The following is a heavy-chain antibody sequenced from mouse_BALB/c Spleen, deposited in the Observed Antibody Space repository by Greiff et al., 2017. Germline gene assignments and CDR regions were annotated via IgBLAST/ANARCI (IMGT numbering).Heavy chain of an antibody. D-gene: IGHD2-3*01. CDR1: GYTFSSYW. V-gene: IGHV1-9*01. Sequence: VKVVESGAELMKPGASVKISCKATGYTFSSYWIEWVKQRPGHGLEWIGEILPGSGSTNYNEKFKGKATFTADTSSNTAYMQLSSLTSEDSAVYYCARWLLREGYYAMDYWGQGTTLTVSS. CDR2: ILPGSGST. CDR3: ARWLLREGYYAMDY. J-gene: IGHJ2*01.